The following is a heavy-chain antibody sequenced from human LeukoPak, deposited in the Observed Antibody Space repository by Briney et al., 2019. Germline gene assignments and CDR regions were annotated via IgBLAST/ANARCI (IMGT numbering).Heavy chain of an antibody. V-gene: IGHV4-59*01. CDR2: IYYSGST. CDR3: AGGGRDGYNNFDY. J-gene: IGHJ4*02. CDR1: GGSISSYY. Sequence: KPSETLSLTCTVSGGSISSYYWSWIRQPPGKGLEWIGYIYYSGSTNYNPSLKSRVTISVDTSKNQFSLKLSSVTAADTAVYYCAGGGRDGYNNFDYWGQGTLVTVSS. D-gene: IGHD5-24*01.